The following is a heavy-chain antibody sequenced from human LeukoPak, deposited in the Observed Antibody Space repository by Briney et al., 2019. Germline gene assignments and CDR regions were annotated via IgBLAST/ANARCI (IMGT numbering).Heavy chain of an antibody. J-gene: IGHJ4*02. D-gene: IGHD3-22*01. Sequence: ASVKVSCKASGYTFTSYAMNWVRQAPGQGLEWMGWINTNTGNPTYAQGFTGRFVFSLDTSVSTAYLQISSLKAEDTAVYYCATLRYYYDSSGREMYYFDYWGQGTLVTVSS. CDR1: GYTFTSYA. V-gene: IGHV7-4-1*02. CDR3: ATLRYYYDSSGREMYYFDY. CDR2: INTNTGNP.